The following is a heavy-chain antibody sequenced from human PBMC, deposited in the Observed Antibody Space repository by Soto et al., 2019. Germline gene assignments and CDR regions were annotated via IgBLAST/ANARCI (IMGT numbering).Heavy chain of an antibody. CDR2: VSHDGRNT. J-gene: IGHJ4*02. Sequence: VQLVESGGGVVQPGRSLRLSCAASGFTFSDYAMHWVRQAPGKGLEWVAVVSHDGRNTHYADSVKGPITISRESSKNTASLEMTSLRAEDTAVYYCAKGGRQWLVTSDFNYWGQGALVTVSS. CDR3: AKGGRQWLVTSDFNY. V-gene: IGHV3-30*18. D-gene: IGHD6-19*01. CDR1: GFTFSDYA.